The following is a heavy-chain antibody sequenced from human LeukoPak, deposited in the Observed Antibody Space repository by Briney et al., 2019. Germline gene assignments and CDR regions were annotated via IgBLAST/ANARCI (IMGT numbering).Heavy chain of an antibody. V-gene: IGHV3-30*02. CDR1: GFTFSSYG. CDR3: AKDAHYDILTGYYKGALDY. CDR2: IRYDGSNK. Sequence: GGSLRLSCAASGFTFSSYGMHWVRQAPGKGLEWVAFIRYDGSNKYYADSVKGRFTISRDNSKNTLYLQMNSLRAEDTAVYYCAKDAHYDILTGYYKGALDYWGQGTLVTVSS. J-gene: IGHJ4*02. D-gene: IGHD3-9*01.